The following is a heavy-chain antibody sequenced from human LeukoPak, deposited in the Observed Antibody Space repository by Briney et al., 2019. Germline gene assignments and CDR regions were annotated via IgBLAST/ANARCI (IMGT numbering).Heavy chain of an antibody. CDR1: GFTVSSNS. J-gene: IGHJ6*03. CDR2: IFSST. Sequence: GGSLRLSCTVSGFTVSSNSMSWVRQAPGKGLEWVSFIFSSTHYSDSVKGRFTISRDNSKNTLYLQMNSLRAEDTAVYYCAREHCSTSSCFEYYYYYYMDVWGKGTTVTISS. D-gene: IGHD2-2*01. V-gene: IGHV3-53*01. CDR3: AREHCSTSSCFEYYYYYYMDV.